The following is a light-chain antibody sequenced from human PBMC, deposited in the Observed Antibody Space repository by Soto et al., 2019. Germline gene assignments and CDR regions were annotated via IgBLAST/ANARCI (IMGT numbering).Light chain of an antibody. CDR2: DAS. Sequence: DIQMTQSPSSLSASIGDRVTITCQASQDINNYVNWYQQKPGKAPKLLIFDASTLKTGVPSRFSGSGSGTEFTLTMSGLQPEDFATYYCQQGHSTPYTFGQGTKVDI. J-gene: IGKJ2*01. V-gene: IGKV1-39*01. CDR3: QQGHSTPYT. CDR1: QDINNY.